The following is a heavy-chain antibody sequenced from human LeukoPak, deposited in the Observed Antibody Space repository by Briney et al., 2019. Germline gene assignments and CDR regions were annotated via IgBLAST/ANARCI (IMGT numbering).Heavy chain of an antibody. V-gene: IGHV3-48*03. J-gene: IGHJ4*02. CDR2: ISSSGSTI. CDR1: GFTFSSYE. D-gene: IGHD3-10*01. CDR3: TATYYYGSGTYRYFDY. Sequence: GGSLRLSCAASGFTFSSYEMNWVRQAPGKGLEWVSYISSSGSTIYYADSVKGRFTISRDNAKNSLYLQMNSLRAEDTAVYSCTATYYYGSGTYRYFDYWGQGTLVTVSS.